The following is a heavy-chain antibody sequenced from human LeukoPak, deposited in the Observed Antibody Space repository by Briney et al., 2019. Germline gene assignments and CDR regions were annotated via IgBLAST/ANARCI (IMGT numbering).Heavy chain of an antibody. V-gene: IGHV1-69*06. D-gene: IGHD4-17*01. Sequence: GASVKVSCKASGYTFISHGISWVRQAPGQGLEWMGGIIPIFGTANYAQKFQGRVTITADKSTSTAYMELSSLRSEDTAVYYCASGRHGDYCYYYMDVWGKGTTVTVSS. CDR3: ASGRHGDYCYYYMDV. CDR1: GYTFISHG. J-gene: IGHJ6*03. CDR2: IIPIFGTA.